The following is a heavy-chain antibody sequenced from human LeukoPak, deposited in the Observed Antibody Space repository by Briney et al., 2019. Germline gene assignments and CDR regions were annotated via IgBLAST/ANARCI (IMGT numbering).Heavy chain of an antibody. CDR1: GYNFIDYD. Sequence: ASVKVSCQASGYNFIDYDINWVRQAPGRGPEWMGWMNPSSGNTGYAQKFQGRVSMTRDTSINIAYMELTSLGSDDTAVYYCARGISGYSYGYGDNWGRGTLVTVPS. CDR2: MNPSSGNT. V-gene: IGHV1-8*01. CDR3: ARGISGYSYGYGDN. D-gene: IGHD5-18*01. J-gene: IGHJ4*02.